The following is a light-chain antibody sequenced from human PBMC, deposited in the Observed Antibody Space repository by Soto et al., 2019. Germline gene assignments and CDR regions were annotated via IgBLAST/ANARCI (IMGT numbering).Light chain of an antibody. Sequence: EIVLTQSPATLSVSPGERATLSCRASQSVYNNLAWYQQKTGQAPRLLMYGESSRATDIPDRFSGSGSGTDLTLTISRLEPADFAVYYCQNYGVSWLTFGGGTKVDIK. V-gene: IGKV3-20*01. CDR1: QSVYNN. J-gene: IGKJ4*01. CDR3: QNYGVSWLT. CDR2: GES.